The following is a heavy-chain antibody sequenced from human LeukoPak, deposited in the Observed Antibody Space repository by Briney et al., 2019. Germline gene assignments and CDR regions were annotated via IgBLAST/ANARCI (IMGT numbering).Heavy chain of an antibody. D-gene: IGHD2-21*01. Sequence: PSETLSLTCTVSGYSINSVYYWGWIRQPPGKGLEWIGSIYHSGSTYYSPSLKSRVTISVDTSKNQFSLKLSSVTAADTAVYYCARSLRAYYWYFDLWGRGTLVTVSS. CDR2: IYHSGST. CDR1: GYSINSVYY. V-gene: IGHV4-38-2*02. CDR3: ARSLRAYYWYFDL. J-gene: IGHJ2*01.